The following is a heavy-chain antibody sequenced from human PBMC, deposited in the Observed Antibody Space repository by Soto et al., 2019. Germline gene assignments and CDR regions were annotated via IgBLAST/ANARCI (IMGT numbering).Heavy chain of an antibody. D-gene: IGHD2-8*01. CDR2: IYYSGST. J-gene: IGHJ4*02. CDR3: ARDLGYCTNGVCYTIGYFDY. Sequence: PSETLSLTCTVSGGSIGSYYWSWIRQPPGKGLEWIGYIYYSGSTNYNPSLKSRVTISVDTSKNQFSLKLSSVTAADTAMYYCARDLGYCTNGVCYTIGYFDYWGQGTLVTVSS. CDR1: GGSIGSYY. V-gene: IGHV4-59*01.